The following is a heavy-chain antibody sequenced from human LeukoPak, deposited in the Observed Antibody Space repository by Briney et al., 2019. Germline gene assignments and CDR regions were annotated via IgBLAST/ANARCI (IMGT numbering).Heavy chain of an antibody. V-gene: IGHV3-23*01. CDR1: GFTFSSSA. J-gene: IGHJ3*02. CDR2: ISGSGSNT. CDR3: AKDYFGTVPDAFDI. Sequence: GGSLRLSCAASGFTFSSSAMSWVRQTPGKGLEWVSAISGSGSNTNYADSVKGRFTISRDNSKSTLYLQMNSLRAEDTALYYCAKDYFGTVPDAFDIWGQGTMVTVSS. D-gene: IGHD3-10*01.